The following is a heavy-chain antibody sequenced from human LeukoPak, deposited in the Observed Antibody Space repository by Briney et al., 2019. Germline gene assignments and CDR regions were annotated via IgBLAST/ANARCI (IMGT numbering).Heavy chain of an antibody. Sequence: SETLSLTCSVSGGSISSSSYYWGWIRQPPGKGLEWIGSIYYSGNTYYKPSLKSRVTISVDTSKNQFSLKLSSVTAADTAVYYCARRRGLEPPDYWGQGTLVTVSS. D-gene: IGHD1-1*01. V-gene: IGHV4-39*01. CDR2: IYYSGNT. J-gene: IGHJ4*02. CDR1: GGSISSSSYY. CDR3: ARRRGLEPPDY.